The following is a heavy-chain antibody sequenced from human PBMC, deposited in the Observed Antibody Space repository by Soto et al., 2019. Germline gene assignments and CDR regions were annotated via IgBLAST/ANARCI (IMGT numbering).Heavy chain of an antibody. J-gene: IGHJ4*02. CDR2: MYYGANT. D-gene: IGHD5-12*01. Sequence: QVQLEESGPGLVKPSETLSLACSVSGASVTTSYWNWIRQRPGKTLEWIGHMYYGANTDYNPSLKGRVSFSVDTSKNQFSLNFTSLTAADTAVYYCATGRGGYATPYWGQGILVVVSS. CDR3: ATGRGGYATPY. CDR1: GASVTTSY. V-gene: IGHV4-59*02.